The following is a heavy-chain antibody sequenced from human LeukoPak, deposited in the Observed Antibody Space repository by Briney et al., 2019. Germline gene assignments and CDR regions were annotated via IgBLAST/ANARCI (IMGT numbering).Heavy chain of an antibody. J-gene: IGHJ4*02. Sequence: ASVKVSCKASGYTFTSYYMHWVRQAPGQGLEWMGWINPNSGGTNYAQKFQGRVTMTRDTSISTAYMELSRLRSDDTAVYYCARDRRTYYYDSSGYSSRRTFDYWGQGTLVTVSS. D-gene: IGHD3-22*01. V-gene: IGHV1-2*02. CDR1: GYTFTSYY. CDR2: INPNSGGT. CDR3: ARDRRTYYYDSSGYSSRRTFDY.